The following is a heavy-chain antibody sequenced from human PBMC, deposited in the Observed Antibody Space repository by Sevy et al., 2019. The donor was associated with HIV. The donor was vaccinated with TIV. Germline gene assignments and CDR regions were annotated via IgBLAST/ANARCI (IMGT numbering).Heavy chain of an antibody. CDR2: IRSSSSTI. J-gene: IGHJ6*03. CDR1: AFTFSSYS. Sequence: GGSLRLSCAASAFTFSSYSMNWVRQAPGKGLEWVSYIRSSSSTIYYADSVKGRFTISRDNAKNSLYLQMNSLRDEDTAVYYCARAADGLVAAAGTNYYYYYYMDVWGKGTTVTVSS. D-gene: IGHD6-13*01. CDR3: ARAADGLVAAAGTNYYYYYYMDV. V-gene: IGHV3-48*02.